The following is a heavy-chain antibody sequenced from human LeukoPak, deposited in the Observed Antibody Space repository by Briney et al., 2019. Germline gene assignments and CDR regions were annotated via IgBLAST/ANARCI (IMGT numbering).Heavy chain of an antibody. CDR1: GFTFSSYA. CDR3: ARVYCSSTSCHEPFDY. V-gene: IGHV3-23*01. D-gene: IGHD2-2*01. Sequence: GGSLRLSCAASGFTFSSYAMSWVRQAPGKGLEWVSAISGGNFNTYYVDSVKGRFTISRDNSKNTLYLQMNSLRAEDTAVYYCARVYCSSTSCHEPFDYWGQGTLVTVSS. J-gene: IGHJ4*02. CDR2: ISGGNFNT.